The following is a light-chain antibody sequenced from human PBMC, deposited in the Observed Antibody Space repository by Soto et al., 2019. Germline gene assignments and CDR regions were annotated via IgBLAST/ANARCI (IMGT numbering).Light chain of an antibody. CDR3: QHYYDYSWT. Sequence: DVQMTQSPSTLSASVGDRVTITCRGSQRIGDWLAWFQRKQGRAPKLLISKASSLASGVQTTFSGCASGTEFPITISSLQPYDFATYYCQHYYDYSWTFGQGTKVDIK. V-gene: IGKV1-5*03. CDR1: QRIGDW. J-gene: IGKJ1*01. CDR2: KAS.